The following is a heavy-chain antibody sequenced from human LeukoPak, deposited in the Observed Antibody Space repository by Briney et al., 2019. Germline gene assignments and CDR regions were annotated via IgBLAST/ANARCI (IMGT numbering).Heavy chain of an antibody. J-gene: IGHJ4*02. Sequence: GGSLRLSCAASGFTFSSYSMNWVRQAPGKGLEWVANIKQDGSEKYYVDSVKGRFTISRDNAKNSLYLQMNSLRAEDTAVYYCARRNGYSYGYLGYWGQGTLVTVSS. V-gene: IGHV3-7*03. CDR2: IKQDGSEK. D-gene: IGHD5-18*01. CDR3: ARRNGYSYGYLGY. CDR1: GFTFSSYS.